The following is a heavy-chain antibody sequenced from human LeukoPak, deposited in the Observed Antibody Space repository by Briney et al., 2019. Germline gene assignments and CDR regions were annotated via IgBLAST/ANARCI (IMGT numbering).Heavy chain of an antibody. V-gene: IGHV3-7*01. CDR1: GFTFSSYW. J-gene: IGHJ5*02. D-gene: IGHD3-3*01. Sequence: PGGSLRLPCAASGFTFSSYWMSWVRQAPGKGLEWVANIKQDGSEKYYVDSVKGRFTISRDNAKNSLYLQMNSLRAEDTAVYYCAREGDDFWSGYLNWFDPWGQGTLVTVSS. CDR3: AREGDDFWSGYLNWFDP. CDR2: IKQDGSEK.